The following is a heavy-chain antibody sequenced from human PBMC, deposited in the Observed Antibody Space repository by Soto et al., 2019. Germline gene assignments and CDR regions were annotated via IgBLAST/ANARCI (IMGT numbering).Heavy chain of an antibody. D-gene: IGHD1-26*01. CDR1: GFTFSSYA. CDR3: ARDEAYGAAQGAFDI. Sequence: GGSLRLSCAASGFTFSSYAMHWVRQAPGKGLEWVAVISYDGSNKYYADSVKGRFTISRDNSKNTLYLQMNSLRAEDTAVYYCARDEAYGAAQGAFDIWGQGTMVTVSS. J-gene: IGHJ3*02. V-gene: IGHV3-30-3*01. CDR2: ISYDGSNK.